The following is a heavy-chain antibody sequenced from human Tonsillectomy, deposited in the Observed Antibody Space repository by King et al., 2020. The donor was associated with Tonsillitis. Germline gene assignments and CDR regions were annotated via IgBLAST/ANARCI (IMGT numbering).Heavy chain of an antibody. CDR1: GFTFDDYA. V-gene: IGHV3-43*02. Sequence: VQLVESGGGVVQPGGSLRLSCAASGFTFDDYAMHWVRQVPGKGLEWVSRISGDATSTYYADSVKGRLTISRDKSKNSLYLQMNSLRTEDTALYYCARALNLFYSYYMDVWGKGTTVTVSS. J-gene: IGHJ6*03. CDR2: ISGDATST. CDR3: ARALNLFYSYYMDV.